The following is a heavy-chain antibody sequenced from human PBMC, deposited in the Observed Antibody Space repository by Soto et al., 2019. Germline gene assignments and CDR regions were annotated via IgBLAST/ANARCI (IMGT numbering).Heavy chain of an antibody. CDR3: ARTRDILTGKAFYYYYCMDV. V-gene: IGHV3-21*01. CDR1: GFTFSSYS. J-gene: IGHJ6*02. CDR2: ISSSSSYI. D-gene: IGHD3-9*01. Sequence: GGSLRLSCAASGFTFSSYSMSWVRQAPGKGLEWVSSISSSSSYIYYADSVKGRFTISRDNAKNSLYLQMNSLRAEGTAVYYCARTRDILTGKAFYYYYCMDVWGQGTTVTVSS.